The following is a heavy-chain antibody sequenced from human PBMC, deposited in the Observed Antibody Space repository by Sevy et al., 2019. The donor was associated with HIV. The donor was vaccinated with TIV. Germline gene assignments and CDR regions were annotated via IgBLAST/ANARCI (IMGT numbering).Heavy chain of an antibody. Sequence: GGSLRLSCAASGFTFSSYDMSWVRQAAGKGLEWVSGIRGSGGGTYYADSVKGRFSISRDDSKNMLFVQMNTLRAEDTAVYYCARVVAYCSGGSCFAGYYYGMDVWGQGTTVTVSS. CDR2: IRGSGGGT. D-gene: IGHD2-15*01. CDR3: ARVVAYCSGGSCFAGYYYGMDV. V-gene: IGHV3-23*01. CDR1: GFTFSSYD. J-gene: IGHJ6*02.